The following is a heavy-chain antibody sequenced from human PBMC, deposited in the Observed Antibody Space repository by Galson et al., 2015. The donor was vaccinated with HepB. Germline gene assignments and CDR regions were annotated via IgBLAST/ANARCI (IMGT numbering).Heavy chain of an antibody. D-gene: IGHD6-13*01. J-gene: IGHJ4*02. CDR1: GFTFSSYA. Sequence: SLRLSCAASGFTFSSYAMHWVRQVPGKGLEWVAVISYDGSNKYYADSVKGRFTISRDNSKNTLYLQMNSLRAEDTAVYYCARLCFIAAAGTLQGSGATVDYFDYWGQGTLVTVSS. CDR3: ARLCFIAAAGTLQGSGATVDYFDY. CDR2: ISYDGSNK. V-gene: IGHV3-30-3*01.